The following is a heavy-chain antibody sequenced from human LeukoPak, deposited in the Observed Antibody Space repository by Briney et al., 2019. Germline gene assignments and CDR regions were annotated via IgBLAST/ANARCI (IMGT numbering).Heavy chain of an antibody. Sequence: GASVKVSCKASGYTFTGYYMHWVRQDPGQGLEWMGWINPNSGGTNYAQKFQGRVTMTRDTSISTAYMELSRLRSDDTAVYYCARDSSLYSAGFDYWGQGTLVTVSS. CDR2: INPNSGGT. D-gene: IGHD2-8*01. CDR3: ARDSSLYSAGFDY. J-gene: IGHJ4*02. CDR1: GYTFTGYY. V-gene: IGHV1-2*02.